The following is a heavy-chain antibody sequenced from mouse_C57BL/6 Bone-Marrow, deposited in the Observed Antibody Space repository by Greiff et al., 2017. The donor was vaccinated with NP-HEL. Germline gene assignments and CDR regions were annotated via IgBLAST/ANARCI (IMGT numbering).Heavy chain of an antibody. V-gene: IGHV1-7*01. CDR2: INPSSGYT. J-gene: IGHJ1*03. CDR3: ARGDYWYFDV. Sequence: VQGVESGAELAKPGASVKLSCKASGYTFTSYWMHWVKQRPGQGLEWIGYINPSSGYTKYNQKFKDKATLTADKSSSTAYMQLSSLTYEDSAVYYCARGDYWYFDVWGTGTTVTVSS. CDR1: GYTFTSYW.